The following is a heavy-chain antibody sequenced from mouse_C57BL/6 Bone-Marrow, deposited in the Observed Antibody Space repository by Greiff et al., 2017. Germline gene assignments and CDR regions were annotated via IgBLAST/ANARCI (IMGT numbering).Heavy chain of an antibody. CDR1: GYTFTSYW. CDR2: IDPSDSYT. V-gene: IGHV1-69*01. J-gene: IGHJ1*03. CDR3: ARMGYYYGSSFYWYFDV. Sequence: QVQLQQPGAELVMPGASVKLSCKASGYTFTSYWMHWVKQRPGQGLEWIGEIDPSDSYTNYNQKFKGQSTLTVDKSSSTAYMQLSSLTSEDSAVYYCARMGYYYGSSFYWYFDVWGTGTTVTVSS. D-gene: IGHD1-1*01.